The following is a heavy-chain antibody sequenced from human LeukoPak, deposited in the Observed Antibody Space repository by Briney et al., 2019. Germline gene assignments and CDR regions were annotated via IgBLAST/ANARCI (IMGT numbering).Heavy chain of an antibody. CDR1: GGSISSYY. D-gene: IGHD7-27*01. J-gene: IGHJ2*01. CDR2: IYYSGST. CDR3: ARVRAGEYFDL. Sequence: PSETLSLTCTVSGGSISSYYWSWIRQPPGKGLEWIGYIYYSGSTNYNPSLKSRVTISVDTSKNQFSLKLSSVTAADTAVYYCARVRAGEYFDLWGRGTLVTVSS. V-gene: IGHV4-59*12.